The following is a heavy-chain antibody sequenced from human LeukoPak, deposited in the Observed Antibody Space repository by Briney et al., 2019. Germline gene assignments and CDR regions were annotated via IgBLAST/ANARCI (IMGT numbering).Heavy chain of an antibody. CDR1: GFTFSDYW. CDR3: AKGYCSSTSCQNFDY. J-gene: IGHJ4*02. CDR2: INSDGSST. V-gene: IGHV3-74*01. D-gene: IGHD2-2*01. Sequence: AGGSLRLSCAASGFTFSDYWMHWVRQAPGKGLVWVSRINSDGSSTSYADSVKGRFTISRDNAKNTLYLQMNSLRAEDTAVYYCAKGYCSSTSCQNFDYWGQGTLVTVSS.